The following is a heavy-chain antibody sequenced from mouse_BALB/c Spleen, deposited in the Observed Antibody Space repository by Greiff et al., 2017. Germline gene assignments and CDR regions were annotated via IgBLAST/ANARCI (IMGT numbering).Heavy chain of an antibody. Sequence: EVQGVESGGGLVKPGGSLKLSCAASGFTFSSYAMSWVRQTPEKRLEWVATISSGGSYTYYPDSVKGRFTISRDNAKNTLYLQMSSLRSEDTAMYYCASGNFDYWGQGTTLTVSS. V-gene: IGHV5-9-3*01. CDR3: ASGNFDY. CDR2: ISSGGSYT. CDR1: GFTFSSYA. D-gene: IGHD1-1*02. J-gene: IGHJ2*01.